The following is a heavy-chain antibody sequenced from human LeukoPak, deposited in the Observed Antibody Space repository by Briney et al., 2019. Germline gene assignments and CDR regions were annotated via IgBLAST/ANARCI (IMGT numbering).Heavy chain of an antibody. J-gene: IGHJ4*02. Sequence: GGSLRLSCAASGFTFSSYSMNWVRQAPGKGLEWVSSISSSSSYIYYADSVKGRFTISRDNAKNSLYLQMNSLRAEDTAVYYCARGYCSSTNCYGFFWYWGQGTLVTVSS. CDR3: ARGYCSSTNCYGFFWY. CDR1: GFTFSSYS. V-gene: IGHV3-21*01. CDR2: ISSSSSYI. D-gene: IGHD2-2*01.